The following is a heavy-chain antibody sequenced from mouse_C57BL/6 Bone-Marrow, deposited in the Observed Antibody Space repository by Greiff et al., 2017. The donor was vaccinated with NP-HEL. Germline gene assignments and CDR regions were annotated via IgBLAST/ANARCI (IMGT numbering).Heavy chain of an antibody. CDR2: IYPRSGNT. V-gene: IGHV1-81*01. J-gene: IGHJ1*03. D-gene: IGHD4-1*01. Sequence: QVQLQQSGAELARPGASVKLSCKASGYTFTSYGISWVKQRTGQGLEWIGEIYPRSGNTYYNEKFKGTATLTADKSSSTAYMELRSLTSEDSAVYFCARRVLTGTRYFDVWGTGTTVTVSS. CDR3: ARRVLTGTRYFDV. CDR1: GYTFTSYG.